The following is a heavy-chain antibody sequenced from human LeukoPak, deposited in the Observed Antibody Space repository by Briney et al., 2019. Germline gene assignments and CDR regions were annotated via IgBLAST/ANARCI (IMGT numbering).Heavy chain of an antibody. CDR2: ISYDGSNK. D-gene: IGHD6-19*01. CDR3: AEGGWLNAFDI. Sequence: GRSLRLSYAASGFTFSSYGMHWVRQAPGKGLEWVAVISYDGSNKYYADSVKGRFTISRDNSKNTLYLQMNSLRAEDTAVYYCAEGGWLNAFDIWGQGTMVTVSS. J-gene: IGHJ3*02. V-gene: IGHV3-30*18. CDR1: GFTFSSYG.